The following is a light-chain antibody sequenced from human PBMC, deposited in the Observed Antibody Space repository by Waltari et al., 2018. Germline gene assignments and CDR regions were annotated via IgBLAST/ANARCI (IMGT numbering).Light chain of an antibody. J-gene: IGLJ2*01. V-gene: IGLV3-1*01. CDR2: QDT. CDR3: QAWDSITSHVV. CDR1: KLGELY. Sequence: SYELTQPPSVSVSPGQTASIPCSGAKLGELYACWYQQKPGQSPVLVIYQDTRRPSGIPERFSGSNSGNTATLTISGTQAMDEADYYCQAWDSITSHVVFGGGTKLTVL.